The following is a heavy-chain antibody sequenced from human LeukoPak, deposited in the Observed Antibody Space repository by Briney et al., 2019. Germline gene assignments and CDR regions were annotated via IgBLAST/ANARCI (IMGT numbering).Heavy chain of an antibody. CDR2: IRYDGDIK. J-gene: IGHJ4*02. V-gene: IGHV3-30*02. D-gene: IGHD6-13*01. Sequence: GGSLRLSCAASGFTFSRYAMHWVRQAPGKGLEWVAFIRYDGDIKYYADSVKGRFTISRDNSKSTLYLQMNSLRAEDTAVYYCARASSIGAAGLFDYWGQGTLVTVSS. CDR1: GFTFSRYA. CDR3: ARASSIGAAGLFDY.